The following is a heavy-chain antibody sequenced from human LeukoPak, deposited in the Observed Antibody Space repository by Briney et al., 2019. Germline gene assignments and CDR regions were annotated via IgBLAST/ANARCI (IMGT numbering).Heavy chain of an antibody. CDR3: VRRRGDGDYRPDY. Sequence: SSETLSLTCTVSGGSISSSPYYWGWIRQPPGKGLEWIGSIYYSGITYYNPSLKSRVTISVNTSKNQFSLKLNSVTAADTAVYYCVRRRGDGDYRPDYWGQGTLVTVSS. V-gene: IGHV4-39*01. CDR2: IYYSGIT. J-gene: IGHJ4*02. D-gene: IGHD4-17*01. CDR1: GGSISSSPYY.